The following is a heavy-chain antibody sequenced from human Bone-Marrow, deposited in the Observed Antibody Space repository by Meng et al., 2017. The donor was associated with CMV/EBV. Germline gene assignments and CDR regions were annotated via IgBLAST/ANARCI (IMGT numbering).Heavy chain of an antibody. V-gene: IGHV3-7*01. Sequence: GGSLRLSCAASGFTFSSYWVSWVRQAPGKGLEWVANIKQDGSEKYYVDSVKGRFTISRDNAKNSLYLQMNSLRAEDTAVYYCARESYDFWSGYYGLYYYYGMDVWGQGTTVTVSS. CDR3: ARESYDFWSGYYGLYYYYGMDV. CDR2: IKQDGSEK. CDR1: GFTFSSYW. D-gene: IGHD3-3*01. J-gene: IGHJ6*02.